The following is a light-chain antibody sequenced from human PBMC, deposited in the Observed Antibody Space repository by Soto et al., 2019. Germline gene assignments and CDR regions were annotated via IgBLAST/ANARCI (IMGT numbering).Light chain of an antibody. Sequence: QPVLTQPPSVSGAPGQRVTISCTGSSSNIGAGYDVHWYQQRPGTAPKLLIFGNINRPSGVPDRFSGSKSGTSASLAITGLQAEDEGAYYCQSYDSTRSARYVFGTGTKLTVL. V-gene: IGLV1-40*01. CDR3: QSYDSTRSARYV. CDR2: GNI. J-gene: IGLJ1*01. CDR1: SSNIGAGYD.